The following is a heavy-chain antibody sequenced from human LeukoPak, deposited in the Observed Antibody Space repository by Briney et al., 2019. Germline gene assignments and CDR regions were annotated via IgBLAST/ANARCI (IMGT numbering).Heavy chain of an antibody. CDR1: GGSISSYY. Sequence: SETLSLTCTVSGGSISSYYWSWIRQPPGKGLEWIGYIYYSGITNYNPSLKSRVTISVDTSKNQFSLKLSSVTAADTVVYYCASHYDILTGYPSAEFWGQGTLVTVSS. CDR3: ASHYDILTGYPSAEF. J-gene: IGHJ4*02. V-gene: IGHV4-59*01. D-gene: IGHD3-9*01. CDR2: IYYSGIT.